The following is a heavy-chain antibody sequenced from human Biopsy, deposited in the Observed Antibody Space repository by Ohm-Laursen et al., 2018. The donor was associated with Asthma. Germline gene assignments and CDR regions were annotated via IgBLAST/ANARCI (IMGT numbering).Heavy chain of an antibody. CDR3: ARRGITGTTLDY. V-gene: IGHV1-24*01. Sequence: SVKVSCKVSGDTLTERSIHWVRQAPGKGLEWMGGFDIEDGEASYAQKFKGRVTLTEDPSTDTVYMEVSSLRSEDTAVYYCARRGITGTTLDYWGQGTLVTVSS. CDR1: GDTLTERS. D-gene: IGHD1-7*01. J-gene: IGHJ4*02. CDR2: FDIEDGEA.